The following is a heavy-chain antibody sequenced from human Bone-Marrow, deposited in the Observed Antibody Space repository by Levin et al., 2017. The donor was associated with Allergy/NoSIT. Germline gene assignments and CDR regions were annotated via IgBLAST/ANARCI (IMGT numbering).Heavy chain of an antibody. CDR3: AIVRRRAAAWRWDAFDI. J-gene: IGHJ3*02. CDR1: SGSISSSSYY. CDR2: IYYSGST. Sequence: SETLSLTCTVSSGSISSSSYYWGWVRQSPGRGLEWIATIYYSGSTYYNPALESRVTISVDRSKNQFSLRLTSVSAADTAVYYPAIVRRRAAAWRWDAFDIWGQGTMVTVSS. V-gene: IGHV4-39*07. D-gene: IGHD6-13*01.